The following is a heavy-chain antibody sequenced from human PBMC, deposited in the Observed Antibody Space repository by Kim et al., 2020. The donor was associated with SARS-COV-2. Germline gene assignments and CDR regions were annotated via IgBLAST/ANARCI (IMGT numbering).Heavy chain of an antibody. D-gene: IGHD3-22*01. V-gene: IGHV3-11*06. J-gene: IGHJ5*02. Sequence: KGRLTSSRDNAKNSLYLQMNSLRAEDTAVYYCASCFDYDSSGYYLSWFDPWGQGTLVTVSS. CDR3: ASCFDYDSSGYYLSWFDP.